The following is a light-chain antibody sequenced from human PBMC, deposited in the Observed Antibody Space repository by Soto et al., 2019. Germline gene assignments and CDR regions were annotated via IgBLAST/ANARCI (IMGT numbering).Light chain of an antibody. V-gene: IGKV1-33*01. Sequence: DIQMTQSPSSLSASVGDRVTITCRASQDISKRLNWYQQRPGKGPKLLIYDASNLETGVPSRFSGSGSGTDFIFTIDSLQPEDIATYYCQQYDNLPFAFGPGTKVDIK. J-gene: IGKJ3*01. CDR1: QDISKR. CDR3: QQYDNLPFA. CDR2: DAS.